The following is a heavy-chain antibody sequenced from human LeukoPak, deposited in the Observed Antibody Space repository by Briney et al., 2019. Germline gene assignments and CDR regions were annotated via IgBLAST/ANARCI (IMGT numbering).Heavy chain of an antibody. J-gene: IGHJ5*02. D-gene: IGHD1-26*01. CDR1: GYTFTGYY. V-gene: IGHV1-2*02. Sequence: ASGTVSCKASGYTFTGYYLHWVRQAPGQGLEWMGWIFLKTGGTSYAQKFQGRVTMTRDTSISTAYMELIGLRSDDTAVYYCAGPWDQVGFDPWGQGTLVTVSS. CDR2: IFLKTGGT. CDR3: AGPWDQVGFDP.